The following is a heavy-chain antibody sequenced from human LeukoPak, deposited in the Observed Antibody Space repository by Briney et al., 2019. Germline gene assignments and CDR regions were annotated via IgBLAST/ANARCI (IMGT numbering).Heavy chain of an antibody. CDR1: GGSISSYY. Sequence: SETLSLTCTVSGGSISSYYWSWIRQPPGKGLEWIGYIYYSGSTNYNPSLKSRVTISVDTSKNQFSLKLSSVTAADTAVYYCARVNSSSLDFDPWGQGTLVTVSS. J-gene: IGHJ5*02. CDR3: ARVNSSSLDFDP. D-gene: IGHD6-13*01. CDR2: IYYSGST. V-gene: IGHV4-59*01.